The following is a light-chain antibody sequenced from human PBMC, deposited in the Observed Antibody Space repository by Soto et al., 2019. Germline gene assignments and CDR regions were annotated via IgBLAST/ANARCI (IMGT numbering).Light chain of an antibody. J-gene: IGKJ4*01. Sequence: EIVLTQSPCTLSLSPGERATLSCRASQSVSSSYLAWYQQKPGQAPRLLIYGASSRATGIPDRFSGSGSGTDFTLTISSLQPEDFATYYCQQSYSTPLTFGGGTKVDI. CDR1: QSVSSSY. CDR2: GAS. CDR3: QQSYSTPLT. V-gene: IGKV3-20*01.